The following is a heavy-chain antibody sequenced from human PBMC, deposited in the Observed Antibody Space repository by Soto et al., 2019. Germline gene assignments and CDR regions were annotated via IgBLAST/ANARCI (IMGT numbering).Heavy chain of an antibody. CDR3: ATSITMIVVVHYYGMDV. Sequence: ASVKVSCKASGYTFTSYYMHWVRQAPGQGLEWTGIINPSGGSTSYAQKFQGRVTMTRDTSTSTVYMELSSLRSEDTAVYYCATSITMIVVVHYYGMDVWGQGTTVTVSS. J-gene: IGHJ6*02. D-gene: IGHD3-22*01. V-gene: IGHV1-46*01. CDR1: GYTFTSYY. CDR2: INPSGGST.